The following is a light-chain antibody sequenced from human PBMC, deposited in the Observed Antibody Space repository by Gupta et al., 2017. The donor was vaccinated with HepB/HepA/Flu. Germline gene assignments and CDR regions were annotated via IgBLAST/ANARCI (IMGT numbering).Light chain of an antibody. Sequence: QSALTQPRSVSGSPGRSVTISCTGTSSDVGGYNYVSWYQQHPGKAPKLMIYDVSKRLSGVPDRFSGSKSGNTASLTISGLQAEDEADYYCCSYAGSYTFVVFGGGTKLTVL. CDR3: CSYAGSYTFVV. CDR1: SSDVGGYNY. CDR2: DVS. J-gene: IGLJ2*01. V-gene: IGLV2-11*01.